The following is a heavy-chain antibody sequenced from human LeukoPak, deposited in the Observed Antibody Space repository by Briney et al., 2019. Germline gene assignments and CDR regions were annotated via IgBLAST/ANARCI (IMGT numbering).Heavy chain of an antibody. CDR2: INHSGST. V-gene: IGHV4-34*01. J-gene: IGHJ6*03. Sequence: ASETLSLTCAVYGGSFSGYYWSWIRQPPGKGLEWIGEINHSGSTNYNPSLKSRVTISVDTSKNQFSLKLSPVTAADTAVYYCAREVRYSGYDSHYYYYMDVWGKGTTVTVSS. CDR3: AREVRYSGYDSHYYYYMDV. D-gene: IGHD5-12*01. CDR1: GGSFSGYY.